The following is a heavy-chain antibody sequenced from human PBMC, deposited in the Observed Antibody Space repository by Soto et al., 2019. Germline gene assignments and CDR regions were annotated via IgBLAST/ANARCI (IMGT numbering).Heavy chain of an antibody. D-gene: IGHD3-9*01. CDR3: ARERYDILTGYCFDY. CDR2: ISYDGSNK. J-gene: IGHJ4*02. V-gene: IGHV3-30-3*01. CDR1: GFTFSSYA. Sequence: GSLRLSCAASGFTFSSYAMHWVRQAPGKGLEWVAVISYDGSNKYYADSVKGRFTISRDNSKNTLYLQMNSLRAEDTAVYYCARERYDILTGYCFDYWGQGXLVTVSS.